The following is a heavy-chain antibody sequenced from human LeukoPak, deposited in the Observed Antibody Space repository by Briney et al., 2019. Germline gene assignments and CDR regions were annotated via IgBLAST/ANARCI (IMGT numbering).Heavy chain of an antibody. D-gene: IGHD3-10*01. Sequence: GVSLRLSCAASGFTVSAYAMAWVRQAPGKGLEWVSTIYDDNTYYADSVKGRFAISTDNSKNTLYLQMNSLRAEDTAVYYCASRWITMVRGAPSPDECFDLWGRGTLVTVSS. CDR1: GFTVSAYA. V-gene: IGHV3-23*01. CDR3: ASRWITMVRGAPSPDECFDL. CDR2: IYDDNT. J-gene: IGHJ2*01.